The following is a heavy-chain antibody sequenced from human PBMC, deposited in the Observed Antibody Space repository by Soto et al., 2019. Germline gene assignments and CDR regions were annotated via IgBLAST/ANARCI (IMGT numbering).Heavy chain of an antibody. CDR2: IKSKTAGGTT. CDR1: GFTFSNAW. Sequence: GGSLRLSCAASGFTFSNAWMTWVRQAPGKGLEWVGRIKSKTAGGTTDYTAPVKGRFTISRDDSKNTLYLQMNSLKPEDTAVYYCATEGYCSGGSCIGANYWGQGTLVTVSS. V-gene: IGHV3-15*01. CDR3: ATEGYCSGGSCIGANY. D-gene: IGHD2-15*01. J-gene: IGHJ4*02.